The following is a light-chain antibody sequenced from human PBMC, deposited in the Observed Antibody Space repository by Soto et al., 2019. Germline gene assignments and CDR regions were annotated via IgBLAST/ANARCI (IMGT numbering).Light chain of an antibody. J-gene: IGLJ3*02. Sequence: QSALTQPRSVSGSPGQSVTISCTGTSSDVGGYNYVSWYQQYPGKAPKVIIYDVSKRPSGVPDRFSGSKSGNTASLTISGLQAEDEADYYCCSYAGRYALWVFGGGTKLTVL. CDR1: SSDVGGYNY. CDR2: DVS. CDR3: CSYAGRYALWV. V-gene: IGLV2-11*01.